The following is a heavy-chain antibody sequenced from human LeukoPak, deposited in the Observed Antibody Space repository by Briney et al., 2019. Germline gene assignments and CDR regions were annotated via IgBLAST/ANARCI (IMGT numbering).Heavy chain of an antibody. CDR1: GYSFTSYW. J-gene: IGHJ4*02. CDR3: TRDLGGYQYYFDY. CDR2: IYPGDSDT. D-gene: IGHD5-12*01. V-gene: IGHV5-51*01. Sequence: GESLKISCKGSGYSFTSYWIGWVRQMPGKGLEWMGIIYPGDSDTRYSPSFQGQVSISADKSISTAYLQWSSLKTSDTAMYYCTRDLGGYQYYFDYWGQGTLVTVSS.